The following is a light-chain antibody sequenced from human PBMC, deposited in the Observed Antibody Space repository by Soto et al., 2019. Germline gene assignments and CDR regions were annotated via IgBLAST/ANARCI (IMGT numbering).Light chain of an antibody. CDR1: QSVSSN. Sequence: EIVMTQSPATLSVSPGERATLSCRASQSVSSNLAWYQQKPGQAPRLLIYGASTRASGIPGRFSGSGSGTEFPPTISSLQSEVFVVYCCQQYNNWPPITFGQGTRLEIK. V-gene: IGKV3-15*01. J-gene: IGKJ5*01. CDR3: QQYNNWPPIT. CDR2: GAS.